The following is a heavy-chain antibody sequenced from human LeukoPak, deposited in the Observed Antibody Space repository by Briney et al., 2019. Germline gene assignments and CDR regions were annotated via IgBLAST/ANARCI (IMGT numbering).Heavy chain of an antibody. CDR2: FKSKTYGGTT. Sequence: GGSLRLSCEASGFTFSNAWMGWVRQAPGRGRECVGRFKSKTYGGTTDYAAPVKGRFTISRDDSKNTLYLQMNSLKTEDTAVYYCTTVGLSGYCDSSGYYYFDYWGQGTLVTVSS. J-gene: IGHJ4*02. V-gene: IGHV3-15*01. CDR1: GFTFSNAW. D-gene: IGHD3-22*01. CDR3: TTVGLSGYCDSSGYYYFDY.